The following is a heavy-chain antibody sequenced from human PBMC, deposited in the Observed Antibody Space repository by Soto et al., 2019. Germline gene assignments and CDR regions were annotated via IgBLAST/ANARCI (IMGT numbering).Heavy chain of an antibody. J-gene: IGHJ3*02. Sequence: GASVKVSCKASGYTFTSYGISWVRQAPGQGLEWMGWISAYNGNTNYAQKFQGWVTMTRDTSISTAYMELSRLRSDDTAVYYCARDRGLGLRLLDIWGQGTMVTVSS. V-gene: IGHV1-18*04. CDR2: ISAYNGNT. CDR3: ARDRGLGLRLLDI. D-gene: IGHD1-7*01. CDR1: GYTFTSYG.